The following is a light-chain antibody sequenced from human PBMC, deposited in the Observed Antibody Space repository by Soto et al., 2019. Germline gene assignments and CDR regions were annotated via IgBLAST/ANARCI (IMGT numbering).Light chain of an antibody. J-gene: IGKJ5*01. CDR1: QSVSNNY. CDR3: QQRSNWPIT. V-gene: IGKV3D-20*02. Sequence: EIVLTQSPGTLSLSPRERATLSCRASQSVSNNYLAWYQQKPGQAPRLLIYDASTRAYGIPDRFSGSGSGTDFTLTISSLEPEDFAVYYCQQRSNWPITFGQGTRLEIK. CDR2: DAS.